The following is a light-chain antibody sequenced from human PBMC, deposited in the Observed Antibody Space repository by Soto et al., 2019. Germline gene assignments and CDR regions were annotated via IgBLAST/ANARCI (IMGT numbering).Light chain of an antibody. CDR2: EAT. V-gene: IGLV2-14*01. J-gene: IGLJ2*01. CDR1: SSDVGFHNY. CDR3: SSYTSAFTLV. Sequence: QSALTQPASVFGSPGQSITISCTGSSSDVGFHNYVAWYQQRPGEVPKLIISEATNRPSGVSGRFSGSKSGNTASLTVAGLQAEDEGHYYCSSYTSAFTLVFGGGTKVTVL.